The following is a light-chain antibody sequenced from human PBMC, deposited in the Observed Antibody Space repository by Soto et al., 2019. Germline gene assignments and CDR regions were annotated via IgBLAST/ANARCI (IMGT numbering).Light chain of an antibody. J-gene: IGLJ3*02. CDR3: LLSYSGPRV. V-gene: IGLV7-46*01. CDR1: TGPATSNHF. Sequence: QAVVTQESALTVSPGGTVTLTCGSSTGPATSNHFPFWFQQKPGQAPRTLIYDTSKKHSWTPARFSGSLLGGKAALTLSGAQPEDEAEYYCLLSYSGPRVFGGGTKLTVL. CDR2: DTS.